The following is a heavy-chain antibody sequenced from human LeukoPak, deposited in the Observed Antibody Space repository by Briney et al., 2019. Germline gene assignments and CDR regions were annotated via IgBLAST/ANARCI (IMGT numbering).Heavy chain of an antibody. V-gene: IGHV3-74*01. CDR1: GFTFSSSW. Sequence: GGSLRLSCAASGFTFSSSWMHWVRQAPGKGLVWVSRIDSGGHPTTYADSLKGRFTISRDNAKNTLYLQMNGLSAEDTAVYYCATAPQVTAILDWGQGTLVTVSS. CDR2: IDSGGHPT. CDR3: ATAPQVTAILD. J-gene: IGHJ4*02. D-gene: IGHD2-21*02.